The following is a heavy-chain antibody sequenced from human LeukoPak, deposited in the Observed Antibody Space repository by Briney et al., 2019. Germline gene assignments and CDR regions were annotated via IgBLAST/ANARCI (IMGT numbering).Heavy chain of an antibody. D-gene: IGHD3-22*01. Sequence: GGSLRLSCAASGFTFDDYAMHWVRQALGKGLEWVSGISWNSGSIGYADSVKGRFTISRDNAKNSLYLQMNSLRAEDTALYYCAKDTDYYDSSEGAFDIRGQGTMVTVSS. CDR2: ISWNSGSI. V-gene: IGHV3-9*01. J-gene: IGHJ3*02. CDR3: AKDTDYYDSSEGAFDI. CDR1: GFTFDDYA.